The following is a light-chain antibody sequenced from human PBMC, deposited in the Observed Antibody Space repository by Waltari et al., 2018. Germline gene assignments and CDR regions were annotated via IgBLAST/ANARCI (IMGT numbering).Light chain of an antibody. Sequence: QSVLTQPPSVSAAPGQKVTISCSGSSSNIDHNAVSWYQQLPGTAPKLLIYDNNKRPSGIPDRISADQSGTSAMLGISGLRSEDEADYYCAAWDDSLRGGVFGTGTRVTVL. CDR3: AAWDDSLRGGV. V-gene: IGLV1-51*01. CDR2: DNN. CDR1: SSNIDHNA. J-gene: IGLJ1*01.